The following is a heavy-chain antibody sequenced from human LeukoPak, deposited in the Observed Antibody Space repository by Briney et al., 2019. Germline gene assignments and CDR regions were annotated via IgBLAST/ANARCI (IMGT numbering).Heavy chain of an antibody. CDR2: IFHSGTT. CDR1: GASFSGYY. D-gene: IGHD6-6*01. V-gene: IGHV4-34*12. CDR3: ARHARVAAHTNHLDY. J-gene: IGHJ4*02. Sequence: PSETLSLTCAVYGASFSGYYWSWIRQSPGKGLEWIGGIFHSGTTNYNPSLKSRVTMSVDTSKNHFSLKLRSVTAADTAVYYCARHARVAAHTNHLDYWGQGTLVTVSS.